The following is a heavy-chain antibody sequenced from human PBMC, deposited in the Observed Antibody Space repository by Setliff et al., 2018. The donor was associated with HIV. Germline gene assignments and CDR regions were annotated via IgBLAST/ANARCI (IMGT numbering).Heavy chain of an antibody. CDR1: GGYISSGSHY. Sequence: KTSETLSLTCTVSGGYISSGSHYWRWIRQPAGKGLEWIGHIYTSGFTNYNPSLKSRVTISVDTSKNQFSLNLTSVTAADTAVYLCARDQGNPPSRGDIWGQGTMVTVSS. J-gene: IGHJ3*02. CDR2: IYTSGFT. CDR3: ARDQGNPPSRGDI. V-gene: IGHV4-61*09.